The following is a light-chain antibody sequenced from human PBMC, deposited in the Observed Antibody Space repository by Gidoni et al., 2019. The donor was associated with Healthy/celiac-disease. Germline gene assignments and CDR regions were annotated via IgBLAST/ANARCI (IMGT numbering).Light chain of an antibody. J-gene: IGKJ1*01. V-gene: IGKV3-15*01. CDR1: QSVSSN. CDR2: GAS. Sequence: TLSVSPGERATLSCRASQSVSSNLAWYQQKPGQAPRLLIYGASTRATGIPARFSGSGSGTEFTLTISSLQSEDFAVYYCQQYNNWSGTFGQGTKVEIK. CDR3: QQYNNWSGT.